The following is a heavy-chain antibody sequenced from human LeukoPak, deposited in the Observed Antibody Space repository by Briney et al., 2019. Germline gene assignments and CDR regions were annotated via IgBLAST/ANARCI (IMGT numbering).Heavy chain of an antibody. J-gene: IGHJ3*02. V-gene: IGHV3-9*01. CDR3: ARATYYYDSSAFDI. CDR2: ISWNSGSI. D-gene: IGHD3-22*01. CDR1: GFTFDDYA. Sequence: GGSLRLSCAASGFTFDDYAMHWVRQAPGKGLEWVSGISWNSGSIGYADSVKGRFTISRDNAKNSLYLQMNSLRAEDTALYYCARATYYYDSSAFDIWGQGTMVTVSS.